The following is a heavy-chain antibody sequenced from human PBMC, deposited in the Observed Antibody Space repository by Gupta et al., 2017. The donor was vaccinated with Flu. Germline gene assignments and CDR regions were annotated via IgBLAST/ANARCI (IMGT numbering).Heavy chain of an antibody. CDR2: IKDKGNSYAT. CDR3: ARAYNTGYHSPGY. CDR1: GFTFSDYY. D-gene: IGHD5-12*01. J-gene: IGHJ4*02. Sequence: EVQLVESGGGLVQPGGSLRLSCAASGFTFSDYYMDWVRQAPGKGLEWVGRIKDKGNSYATQYAASVKGRLAISRDDSKNSLYLQMNSLKSEDTAVYYCARAYNTGYHSPGYWGQGALVTGSS. V-gene: IGHV3-72*01.